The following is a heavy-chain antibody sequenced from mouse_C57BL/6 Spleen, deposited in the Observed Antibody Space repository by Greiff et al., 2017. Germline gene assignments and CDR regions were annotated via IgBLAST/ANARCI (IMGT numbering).Heavy chain of an antibody. D-gene: IGHD2-5*01. CDR2: ISGGGGNT. CDR3: ARHTYYSNYGYAMDY. CDR1: GFTFSSST. J-gene: IGHJ4*01. Sequence: EVQLVESGGGLVKPGGSLKLSCAASGFTFSSSTMSWVRQTPEKRLEWVATISGGGGNTYYPDSVKGRFTISKDNATNTLYLQMSSLRSEDTALYYCARHTYYSNYGYAMDYWGQGTSVTVSS. V-gene: IGHV5-9*01.